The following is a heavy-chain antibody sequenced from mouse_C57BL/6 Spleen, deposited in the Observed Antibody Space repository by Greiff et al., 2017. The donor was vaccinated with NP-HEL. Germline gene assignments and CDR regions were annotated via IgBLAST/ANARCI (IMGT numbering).Heavy chain of an antibody. V-gene: IGHV5-4*01. D-gene: IGHD2-4*01. CDR3: ARVMINYAMDY. Sequence: EVQGVESGGGLVKPGGSLKLSCAASGFTFSSYAMSWVRQTPEKRLEWVATISDGGSYTYYPDNVKGRFTISRDNAKNNLYLQMSHLKSEDTAMYYCARVMINYAMDYWGQGTSVTVSS. J-gene: IGHJ4*01. CDR1: GFTFSSYA. CDR2: ISDGGSYT.